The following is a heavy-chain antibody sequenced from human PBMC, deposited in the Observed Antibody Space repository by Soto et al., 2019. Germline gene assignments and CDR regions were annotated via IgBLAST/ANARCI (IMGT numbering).Heavy chain of an antibody. V-gene: IGHV4-34*01. J-gene: IGHJ4*02. CDR2: INHSGGT. CDR3: ARGSGETVESSGCYEY. D-gene: IGHD3-22*01. CDR1: GGTFSAYY. Sequence: SETLSLTCAVYGGTFSAYYWSWIRQPPGKGLEWIGEINHSGGTSYNPSLKSRVTISVDTSKSQFSLKLTSVTAADTAGYYCARGSGETVESSGCYEYWGQVTPVTVSS.